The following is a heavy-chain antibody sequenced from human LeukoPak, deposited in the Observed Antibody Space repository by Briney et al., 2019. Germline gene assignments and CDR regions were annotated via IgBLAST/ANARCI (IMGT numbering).Heavy chain of an antibody. CDR2: ISGGGGVT. V-gene: IGHV3-23*01. D-gene: IGHD5-18*01. CDR3: AKRPDGYSSEGRYFDY. CDR1: GLTFSSYA. J-gene: IGHJ4*02. Sequence: GGSLRLSCAASGLTFSSYAMSWVRQAPGKGLEWVAAISGGGGVTNYADSVRGRFTVSRDNSKNTLSLQMNSLRVEDTAVYYCAKRPDGYSSEGRYFDYWGQGTLVTVSS.